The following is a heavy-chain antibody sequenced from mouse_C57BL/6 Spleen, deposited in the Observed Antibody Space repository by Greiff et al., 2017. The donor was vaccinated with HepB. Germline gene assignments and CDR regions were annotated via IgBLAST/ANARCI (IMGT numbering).Heavy chain of an antibody. Sequence: DVQLVESGGGLVQPGGSLSLSCAASGFTFTDYYMSWVRQPPGKALEWLGFIRNKANGYTTEYSASVKGRFTISRDNSQSILYLQMNALRAEDSATYYCARYMRYSGYFDVWGTGTTVTVSS. CDR2: IRNKANGYTT. D-gene: IGHD2-14*01. V-gene: IGHV7-3*01. J-gene: IGHJ1*03. CDR3: ARYMRYSGYFDV. CDR1: GFTFTDYY.